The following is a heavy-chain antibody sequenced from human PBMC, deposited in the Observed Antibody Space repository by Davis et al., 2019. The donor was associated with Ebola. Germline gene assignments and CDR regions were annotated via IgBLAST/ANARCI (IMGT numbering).Heavy chain of an antibody. D-gene: IGHD4-17*01. V-gene: IGHV4-61*05. J-gene: IGHJ5*02. CDR3: ATGVGDYGWFDP. Sequence: MPSETLSLTCTVSGASISSRSYYWGWIRQPPGKGLEWIGYIYYSGSTNYNTSLKSRVTISVDTYKNAFSLKLSSVTEADTAVYYCATGVGDYGWFDPWGQGTLVTVSA. CDR2: IYYSGST. CDR1: GASISSRSYY.